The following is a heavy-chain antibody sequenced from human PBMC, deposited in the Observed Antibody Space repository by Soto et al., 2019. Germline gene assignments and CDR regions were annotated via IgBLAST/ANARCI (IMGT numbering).Heavy chain of an antibody. D-gene: IGHD3-22*01. Sequence: GGSLRLSCAGSGFTFSRNAMSWVRQAPGKGLEWVSGTTGNSALTYYADSVKGRFTISRDNSKKTLYLQMNTLSADDTAVYYCAKNRDYEYAAFDVWGQGTVVTVSS. V-gene: IGHV3-23*01. CDR1: GFTFSRNA. J-gene: IGHJ3*01. CDR3: AKNRDYEYAAFDV. CDR2: TTGNSALT.